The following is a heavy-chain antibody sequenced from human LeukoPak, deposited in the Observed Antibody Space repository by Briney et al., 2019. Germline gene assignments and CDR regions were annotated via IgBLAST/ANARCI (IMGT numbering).Heavy chain of an antibody. J-gene: IGHJ3*02. Sequence: GGSLRLSCAASGFTVSSNYMSWVRQAPGKGLEWVSVIYSGGSTYYADSVKGRFTISRDNSKNTLYLQMNSLRAEDTAVYYCARDEGRIAAADAFDIWGQGTMVTVSS. CDR1: GFTVSSNY. D-gene: IGHD6-13*01. V-gene: IGHV3-53*01. CDR2: IYSGGST. CDR3: ARDEGRIAAADAFDI.